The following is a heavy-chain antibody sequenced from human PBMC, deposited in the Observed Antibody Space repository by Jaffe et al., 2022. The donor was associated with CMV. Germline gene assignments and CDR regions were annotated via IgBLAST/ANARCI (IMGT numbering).Heavy chain of an antibody. CDR1: GFTFSSYW. CDR3: ARVFTARGLRSYYFDY. J-gene: IGHJ4*02. D-gene: IGHD5-18*01. Sequence: EVQLVESGGGLVQPGGSLRLSCDASGFTFSSYWMSWVRQAPGKGLEWVANIKQTGSERYYVDSVKGRLTISRDNAKNSLYLQMTSLRAEDTAIYYCARVFTARGLRSYYFDYWGQGTLVTVSS. CDR2: IKQTGSER. V-gene: IGHV3-7*03.